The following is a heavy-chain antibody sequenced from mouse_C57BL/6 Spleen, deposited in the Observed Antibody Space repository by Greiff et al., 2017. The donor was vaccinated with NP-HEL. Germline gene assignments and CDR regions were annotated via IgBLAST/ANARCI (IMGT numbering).Heavy chain of an antibody. Sequence: QVQLKESGPGLVQPSQRLSITCTVSGFSLTSYGVHWVRQSPGKGLEWLGVIWSGGSTDFNAAFISRLSISKDNSKSQVFFKMNSLQADDTAIYYCATLTRYAMDYWGQGTLVTVSS. CDR3: ATLTRYAMDY. CDR2: IWSGGST. V-gene: IGHV2-2*01. CDR1: GFSLTSYG. J-gene: IGHJ4*01.